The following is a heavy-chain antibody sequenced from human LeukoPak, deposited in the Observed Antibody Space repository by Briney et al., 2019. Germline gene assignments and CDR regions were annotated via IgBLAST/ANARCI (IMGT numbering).Heavy chain of an antibody. D-gene: IGHD5-18*01. CDR2: INHSGST. CDR3: ARGLSYGYFSPVRNDY. Sequence: KPAETLSLTCAVYGGSFSGYYWSWIRQPPGKGLEWIGEINHSGSTNYNPSLKSRVTISVDTSKNQFSLKLSSVSAAGTAMYYCARGLSYGYFSPVRNDYWGEGTL. J-gene: IGHJ4*02. V-gene: IGHV4-34*01. CDR1: GGSFSGYY.